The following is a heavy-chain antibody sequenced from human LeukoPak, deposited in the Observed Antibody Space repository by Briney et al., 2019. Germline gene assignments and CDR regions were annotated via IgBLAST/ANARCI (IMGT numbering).Heavy chain of an antibody. D-gene: IGHD2-2*01. CDR3: AKDSAAMRFDP. CDR1: GFTFGNYG. V-gene: IGHV3-23*01. J-gene: IGHJ5*02. CDR2: ISVNGGST. Sequence: PGGSLRLSCAASGFTFGNYGMSWVRQAPGKWLEWVSSISVNGGSTYYADSVKGRFTISRDNSKNTLYLQMNSLRAEDAAVYYCAKDSAAMRFDPWGQGTLVTVSS.